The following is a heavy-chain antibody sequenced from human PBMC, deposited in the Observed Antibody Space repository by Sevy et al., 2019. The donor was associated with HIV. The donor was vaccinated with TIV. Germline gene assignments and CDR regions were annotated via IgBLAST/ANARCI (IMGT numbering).Heavy chain of an antibody. Sequence: GESLKISCAASGFTVSSNYMSWVRQAPGKGLEWVSVIYSGAGTYYADSVKDRFTISRDNSKNSLYLQMNSLRAEDTALYYCARGLDESSGFYSFDYWGQGTLVTVSS. D-gene: IGHD3-22*01. CDR2: IYSGAGT. V-gene: IGHV3-66*02. CDR3: ARGLDESSGFYSFDY. CDR1: GFTVSSNY. J-gene: IGHJ4*02.